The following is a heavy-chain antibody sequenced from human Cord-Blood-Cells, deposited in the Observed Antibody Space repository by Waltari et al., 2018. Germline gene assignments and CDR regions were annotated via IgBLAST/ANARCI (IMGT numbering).Heavy chain of an antibody. J-gene: IGHJ4*02. CDR3: ARGHWSYFDY. CDR2: IIPIFGTA. CDR1: GATFSTYA. V-gene: IGHV1-69*01. D-gene: IGHD1-1*01. Sequence: QVQLVQSGAEVRKHGSSVKVSCKASGATFSTYAISWVRQAPGQGLVWMGGIIPIFGTANYPQKSQGRVRITADESTSTAYMELSSLRSEDTAVYYCARGHWSYFDYWGQGTLVTVSS.